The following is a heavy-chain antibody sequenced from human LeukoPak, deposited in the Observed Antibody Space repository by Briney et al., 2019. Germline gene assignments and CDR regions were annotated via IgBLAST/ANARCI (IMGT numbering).Heavy chain of an antibody. Sequence: PGGSLRLSCAASGFRFRDYYMSWIRQAPGKGLEWVSFISTDSVFTNYADPVKGRFTISRDNAKNSLYLQLNSLRAEDTAVYYCARESHGTGDQWGQGTLVTVSS. J-gene: IGHJ4*02. D-gene: IGHD3-10*01. CDR1: GFRFRDYY. V-gene: IGHV3-11*05. CDR3: ARESHGTGDQ. CDR2: ISTDSVFT.